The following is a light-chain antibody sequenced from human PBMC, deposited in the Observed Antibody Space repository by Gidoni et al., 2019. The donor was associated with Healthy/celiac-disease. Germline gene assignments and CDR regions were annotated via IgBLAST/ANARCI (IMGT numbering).Light chain of an antibody. V-gene: IGLV2-23*01. J-gene: IGLJ3*02. CDR2: EGS. Sequence: QSALTQPASVSGSPGQSITISCTGTSSDVGSYNLVSWYQQHPGKAPKLMIYEGSKRPSGVSNRFAGSKSGNTASQTISGLQAEDEADYYCCSYAGSSTWVFGGGTKLTVL. CDR1: SSDVGSYNL. CDR3: CSYAGSSTWV.